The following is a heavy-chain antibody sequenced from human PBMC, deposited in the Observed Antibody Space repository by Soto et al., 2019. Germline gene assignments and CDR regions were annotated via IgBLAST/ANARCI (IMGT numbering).Heavy chain of an antibody. CDR2: IYPGDSDT. V-gene: IGHV5-51*01. Sequence: EVQLVQSGAEVKKPGESLKISCKGSGYSFTSYWIGWVRQMPGKGLEWMGIIYPGDSDTRYSPSFQGQVTISADKSISTAYLQWSSLKASDTAMYYCARHGARDILTGYYEGYYYYYGMDVWGQGTTVTVSS. D-gene: IGHD3-9*01. J-gene: IGHJ6*02. CDR1: GYSFTSYW. CDR3: ARHGARDILTGYYEGYYYYYGMDV.